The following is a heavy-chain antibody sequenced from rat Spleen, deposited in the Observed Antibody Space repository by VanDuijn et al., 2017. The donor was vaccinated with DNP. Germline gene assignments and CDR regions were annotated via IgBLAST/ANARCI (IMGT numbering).Heavy chain of an antibody. J-gene: IGHJ2*01. CDR3: ARWVRYFDS. V-gene: IGHV3-1*01. Sequence: EVQLQESGPGLVKPSQSLSLTCSVTGYSITSNYWGWIRKFPGNKMEWMGYISYSDKTNYNPSLKSRISIFRDTSKNQFFLQLNSVTSEDTATYYCARWVRYFDSWGQGVMVTVSS. D-gene: IGHD1-1*01. CDR1: GYSITSNY. CDR2: ISYSDKT.